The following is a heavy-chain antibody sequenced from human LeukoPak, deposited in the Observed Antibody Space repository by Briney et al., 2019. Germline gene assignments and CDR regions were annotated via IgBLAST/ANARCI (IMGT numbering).Heavy chain of an antibody. J-gene: IGHJ4*02. CDR3: ARGGDYGDLRYFDY. V-gene: IGHV4-31*03. CDR1: GGSISSGGYY. D-gene: IGHD4-17*01. CDR2: IYYSGST. Sequence: PSQTLSLTCTVSGGSISSGGYYWSWIRQHPGKGLEWTGYIYYSGSTYYNPSLKSRVTISVDTSKNQFSLKLSSVTAADTAVYYCARGGDYGDLRYFDYWGQGTLVTVSS.